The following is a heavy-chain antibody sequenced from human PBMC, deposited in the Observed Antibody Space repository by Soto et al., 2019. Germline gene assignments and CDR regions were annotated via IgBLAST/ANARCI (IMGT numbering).Heavy chain of an antibody. CDR1: GFTFSSYG. J-gene: IGHJ4*02. CDR3: AREVSVVVVAAGFDY. D-gene: IGHD2-15*01. CDR2: IWYDGSNK. V-gene: IGHV3-33*01. Sequence: GGSLRLSCAASGFTFSSYGMHWVRQAPGKGLEWVAVIWYDGSNKYYADSVKGRFTISRDNSKNTLYLQMNSLRAEDTAVYYCAREVSVVVVAAGFDYWGQGTLVTVSS.